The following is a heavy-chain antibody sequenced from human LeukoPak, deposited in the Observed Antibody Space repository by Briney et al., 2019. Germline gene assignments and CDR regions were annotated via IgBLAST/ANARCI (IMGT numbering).Heavy chain of an antibody. CDR1: GFTFSSYW. Sequence: GGSLRLSCAASGFTFSSYWMNWVRQAPGKGLEWVANINQDESEKYYVDSVKGRFTISRVNARNSLYLQMNSLRAEDTAVYYCARDRDYSHYFDYWGQGTLVTVSS. V-gene: IGHV3-7*01. J-gene: IGHJ4*02. D-gene: IGHD2-15*01. CDR3: ARDRDYSHYFDY. CDR2: INQDESEK.